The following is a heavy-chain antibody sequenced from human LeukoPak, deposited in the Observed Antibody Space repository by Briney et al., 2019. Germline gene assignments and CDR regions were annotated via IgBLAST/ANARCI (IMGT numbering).Heavy chain of an antibody. D-gene: IGHD6-13*01. CDR2: INPNSGGT. V-gene: IGHV1-2*02. CDR1: GYTFTGYY. CDR3: ARVVYRSSWYFRNYYYYMDV. Sequence: ASVKVSCKASGYTFTGYYMHWVRQAPGQGLEWMGWINPNSGGTNYAQKFQGRVTMTRDTSISTAYMELSRLRSDDTAVYYCARVVYRSSWYFRNYYYYMDVWGKGTTVTVSS. J-gene: IGHJ6*03.